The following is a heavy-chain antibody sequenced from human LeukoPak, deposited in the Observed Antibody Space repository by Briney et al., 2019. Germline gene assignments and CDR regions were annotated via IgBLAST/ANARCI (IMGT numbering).Heavy chain of an antibody. Sequence: PGGSLRLSCAASGFTFSSYWMSWVRQAPGKGLEWVANIKQDGSEKYYADSVKGRFTISRDNSKNTLYLQMNSLRAEDTAVYYCAKGRDRYYGSGSYYNAFDYWGQGTLVTVSS. CDR2: IKQDGSEK. V-gene: IGHV3-7*03. CDR3: AKGRDRYYGSGSYYNAFDY. CDR1: GFTFSSYW. D-gene: IGHD3-10*01. J-gene: IGHJ4*02.